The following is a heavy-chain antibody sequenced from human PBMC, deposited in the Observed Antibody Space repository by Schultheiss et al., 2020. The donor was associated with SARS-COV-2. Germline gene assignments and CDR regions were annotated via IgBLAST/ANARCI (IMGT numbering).Heavy chain of an antibody. CDR2: ISSGSRYI. J-gene: IGHJ6*02. V-gene: IGHV3-21*01. Sequence: GGSLRLSCAASGFTFSSYAMHWVRQAPGKGLEWVSSISSGSRYIYYADSVKGRFTISRDNAKNSLYLQTNSLRAEDTAVYYCARDLSALEDYYAMDVWGQGTTVTVSS. D-gene: IGHD2/OR15-2a*01. CDR3: ARDLSALEDYYAMDV. CDR1: GFTFSSYA.